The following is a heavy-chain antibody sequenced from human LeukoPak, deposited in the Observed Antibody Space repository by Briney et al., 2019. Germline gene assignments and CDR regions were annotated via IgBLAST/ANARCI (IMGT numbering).Heavy chain of an antibody. CDR3: ARDRYDVGVAFDF. CDR2: IRVHNGDT. D-gene: IGHD3-9*01. Sequence: ASVKVSCKASGYMFAVFGITWVRQAPGQGLEWMGSIRVHNGDTNYAQKFQGRLTMTTDTSATTAYMELRSLKSDDTAVYYCARDRYDVGVAFDFWGQGSMVTVSS. CDR1: GYMFAVFG. J-gene: IGHJ3*01. V-gene: IGHV1-18*01.